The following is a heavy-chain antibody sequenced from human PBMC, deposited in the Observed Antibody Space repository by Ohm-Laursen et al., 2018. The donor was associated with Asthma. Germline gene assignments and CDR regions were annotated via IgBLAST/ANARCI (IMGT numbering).Heavy chain of an antibody. J-gene: IGHJ4*02. CDR3: AKVKYSSSFDY. CDR2: INTGNGIT. V-gene: IGHV1-3*04. CDR1: GGTFSSYA. Sequence: EASVKVSCKASGGTFSSYAISWVRQAPGQRLEWMGWINTGNGITKYSQKFQGRVTITRDTSASTAYMELSSLRSEDTAMYYCAKVKYSSSFDYWGQGTLVSVSS. D-gene: IGHD6-13*01.